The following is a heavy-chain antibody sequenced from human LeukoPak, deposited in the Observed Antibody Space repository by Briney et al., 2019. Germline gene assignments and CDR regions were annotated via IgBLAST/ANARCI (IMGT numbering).Heavy chain of an antibody. CDR2: IYAGGST. CDR3: ARASALRNNWLDP. CDR1: GFTFSRNW. V-gene: IGHV3-53*01. Sequence: GGSLTLSCGASGFTFSRNWMSWVRQAPGKGLEWVSAIYAGGSTYYEDSVKGRFTIFRDNSKNTVYLQMNSLRAEDTAVYYCARASALRNNWLDPWGQGTLVTVSS. D-gene: IGHD5/OR15-5a*01. J-gene: IGHJ5*02.